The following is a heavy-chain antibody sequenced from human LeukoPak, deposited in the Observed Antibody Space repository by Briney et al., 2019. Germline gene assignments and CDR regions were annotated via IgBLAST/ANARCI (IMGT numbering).Heavy chain of an antibody. V-gene: IGHV3-30*18. J-gene: IGHJ4*02. D-gene: IGHD6-13*01. Sequence: PGGSLRLSCAASGFTFSTYGMYWVRQAPGKGLEWVSVISYDGTNKYYADSLKGRVSISRDNSQNTLYLQMDSLRAEDTAVYYCAKGSKLGAAGPPPFDYWGQGTLVTVSS. CDR2: ISYDGTNK. CDR1: GFTFSTYG. CDR3: AKGSKLGAAGPPPFDY.